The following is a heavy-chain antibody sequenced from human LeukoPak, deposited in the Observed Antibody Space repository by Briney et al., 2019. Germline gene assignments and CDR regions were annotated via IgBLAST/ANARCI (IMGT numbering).Heavy chain of an antibody. V-gene: IGHV3-9*01. CDR2: GSWHSGSI. Sequence: GGSLRLSCAASGFTFDDYGFHWVRQGPGKGLERVSGGSWHSGSIGYAESVKGRFTISRDNAKNSLYLQMNSLRAEDTALYYCAKAMGRGYSYGYPYYFDYWGQGTLVTVSS. J-gene: IGHJ4*02. CDR1: GFTFDDYG. D-gene: IGHD5-18*01. CDR3: AKAMGRGYSYGYPYYFDY.